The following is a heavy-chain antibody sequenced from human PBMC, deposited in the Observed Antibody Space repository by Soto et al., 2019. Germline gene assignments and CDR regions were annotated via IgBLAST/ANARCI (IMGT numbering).Heavy chain of an antibody. CDR3: ARSRGYYDSSGYYPYGMDV. V-gene: IGHV4-59*01. CDR2: IYYNGST. Sequence: SETLSLTCTVSGGSISSYYWSWIRQPPGKGLEWIGYIYYNGSTNYNPSLKSRVTISVDTSKNQFSLKLSSVTAADTAVYYCARSRGYYDSSGYYPYGMDVWGQGTTVTVSS. J-gene: IGHJ6*02. D-gene: IGHD3-22*01. CDR1: GGSISSYY.